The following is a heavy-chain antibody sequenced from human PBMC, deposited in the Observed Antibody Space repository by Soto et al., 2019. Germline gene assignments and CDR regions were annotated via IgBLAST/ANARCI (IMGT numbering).Heavy chain of an antibody. CDR3: VREGSGWYSRGSFDF. Sequence: PAWSLRLSCADSGFTFSNYAMDWVRQAPGKGLEGGSVISGSGGSAAYADSVQGRFTISRDNPNNTLYLQMNSLRAEDTAIYSCVREGSGWYSRGSFDFWGRGTMVTVSS. J-gene: IGHJ3*01. D-gene: IGHD6-19*01. V-gene: IGHV3-23*01. CDR1: GFTFSNYA. CDR2: ISGSGGSA.